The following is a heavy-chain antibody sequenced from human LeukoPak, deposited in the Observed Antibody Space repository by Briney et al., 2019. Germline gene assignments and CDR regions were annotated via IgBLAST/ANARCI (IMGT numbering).Heavy chain of an antibody. CDR3: ARELEWLYYMDV. CDR1: GGSISSGSYY. D-gene: IGHD3-3*01. J-gene: IGHJ6*03. Sequence: SETLSLTCTVSGGSISSGSYYWSWIRQPAGKGLEWIGRIYTSGSTNYNPSLKSRVTISVDTSKNQFSLKLSSVTAADTAVYYCARELEWLYYMDVWGQGTMVTVSS. CDR2: IYTSGST. V-gene: IGHV4-61*02.